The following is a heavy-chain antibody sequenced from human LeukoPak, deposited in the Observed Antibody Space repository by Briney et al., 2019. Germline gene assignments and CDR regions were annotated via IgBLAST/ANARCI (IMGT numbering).Heavy chain of an antibody. V-gene: IGHV3-23*01. CDR1: GFTFSDYA. D-gene: IGHD3-10*01. Sequence: GGSLRLSCQASGFTFSDYAMSWLGQAPGKGLEWVSSINPDGGSFFADSVKGRFTISRDDSRSVVYLQMNTLSAEDTDVYYCARSGVATCHYWGQGILVTVSS. J-gene: IGHJ4*02. CDR2: INPDGGS. CDR3: ARSGVATCHY.